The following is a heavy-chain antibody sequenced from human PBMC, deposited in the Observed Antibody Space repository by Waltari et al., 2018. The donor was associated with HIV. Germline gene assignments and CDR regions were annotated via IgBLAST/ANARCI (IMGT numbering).Heavy chain of an antibody. CDR2: IKSHSDGGTS. J-gene: IGHJ3*01. CDR1: GFAFTNAW. CDR3: TTDVYDGSGGNAFDV. D-gene: IGHD5-12*01. V-gene: IGHV3-15*01. Sequence: EVQLVESGGGLVKPGGSLRLSCAVSGFAFTNAWRNCGRQATGKGLEWIGRIKSHSDGGTSDYAAPLKGRFSISRDDSQRTLFLQISSLMTEDTGVYYCTTDVYDGSGGNAFDVWGQGTMVTVSS.